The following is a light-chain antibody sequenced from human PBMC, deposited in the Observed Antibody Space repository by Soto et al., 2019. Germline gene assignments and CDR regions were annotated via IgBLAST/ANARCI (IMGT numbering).Light chain of an antibody. CDR3: SSYTSRSTYV. J-gene: IGLJ1*01. Sequence: QSALTQPASVSGSPGQSITISCAGTNSDVGGSNYVTWYQHHPGKAPKVIIYEVSNRPSGVSNRLSGSKSGNTASLTISGLQSEDEADYYCSSYTSRSTYVFGTGTKVTVL. CDR1: NSDVGGSNY. V-gene: IGLV2-14*01. CDR2: EVS.